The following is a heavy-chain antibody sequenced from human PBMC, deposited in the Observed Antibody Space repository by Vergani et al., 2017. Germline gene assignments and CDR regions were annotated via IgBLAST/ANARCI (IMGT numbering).Heavy chain of an antibody. D-gene: IGHD6-13*01. CDR2: IYYSGST. CDR1: GGSISSYY. J-gene: IGHJ6*02. CDR3: ARERLSRAAAGIYYYYGMDV. Sequence: QVQLQESGPGLVKPSETLSLTCTVSGGSISSYYWSWIRQPPGKGLEWIGYIYYSGSTNYNPSLKSRVTISVDTSKNQFSLKLSSVTAADTAVYYCARERLSRAAAGIYYYYGMDVWGQGTTVTVSS. V-gene: IGHV4-59*01.